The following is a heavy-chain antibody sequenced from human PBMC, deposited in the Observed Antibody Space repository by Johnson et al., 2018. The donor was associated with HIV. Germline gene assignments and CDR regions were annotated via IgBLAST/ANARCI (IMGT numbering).Heavy chain of an antibody. CDR1: GFTFDDYA. CDR3: AKDCRDCGTFDI. V-gene: IGHV3-9*01. CDR2: ISWNSGTI. J-gene: IGHJ3*02. Sequence: EVQLVESGGGLVQPGRSLRLSCVASGFTFDDYAMHWVRQVPGKGLEWISGISWNSGTIGYADSVKGRFTISRDNAKNSLYLQMNSLRVEDTALYYCAKDCRDCGTFDIWGQGTMVTVSS. D-gene: IGHD2-21*02.